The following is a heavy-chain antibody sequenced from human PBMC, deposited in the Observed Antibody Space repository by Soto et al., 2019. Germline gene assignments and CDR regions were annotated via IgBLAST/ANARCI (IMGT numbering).Heavy chain of an antibody. Sequence: PSETLSLTCAVSGGSISSSNWWSWVRQPLGKGLEWIGEIYHSGSTNYNPSLKSRVTISVDKSKNQFSLKLSSVTAADTAVYYCARSPDYDIPWRAFDYWGQGTLVTVSS. V-gene: IGHV4-4*02. CDR2: IYHSGST. CDR1: GGSISSSNW. CDR3: ARSPDYDIPWRAFDY. J-gene: IGHJ4*02. D-gene: IGHD3-9*01.